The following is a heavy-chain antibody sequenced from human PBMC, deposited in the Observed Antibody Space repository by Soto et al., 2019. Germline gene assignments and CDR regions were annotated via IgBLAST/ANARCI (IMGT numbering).Heavy chain of an antibody. V-gene: IGHV3-23*01. D-gene: IGHD3-16*01. CDR2: ISGSGGST. J-gene: IGHJ4*02. CDR3: AKDTNPTLHYGYDS. CDR1: GFTFCSYA. Sequence: GSLRLSCAASGFTFCSYAISWGRQGPGMGLEWVLAISGSGGSTYYADSVKGRFTISRDNSKTTLYLQMNSLRAEDTAVYYCAKDTNPTLHYGYDSWGQGTLVTVSS.